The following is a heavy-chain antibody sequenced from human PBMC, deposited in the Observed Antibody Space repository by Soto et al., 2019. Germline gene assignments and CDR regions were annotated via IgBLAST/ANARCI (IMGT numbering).Heavy chain of an antibody. V-gene: IGHV3-23*01. CDR3: VGSWETSNTDAFDI. CDR2: IRGSGGST. D-gene: IGHD1-26*01. J-gene: IGHJ3*02. CDR1: GFTFSSYA. Sequence: EVQLLESGGGLVQPGGSLRLSCAASGFTFSSYAMSWVRQAPGKGLEWVSAIRGSGGSTYHADSVKGRFTISRDNSKNTLYLQMNSLRAEDPAVYYCVGSWETSNTDAFDIWGQGTMVTVSS.